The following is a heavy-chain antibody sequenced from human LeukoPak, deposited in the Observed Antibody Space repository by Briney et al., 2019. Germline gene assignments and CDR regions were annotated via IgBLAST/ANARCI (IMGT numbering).Heavy chain of an antibody. D-gene: IGHD5-18*01. Sequence: SVKVSCKASGGTFTSYAISWVRHAPGQGLEWMGGIIPIFGTANYAQKFQGRVTITADKSTSTAYMELSSLRSEDTAVYYCAREGYSYGYAVDYWGQGTLVTVSS. CDR1: GGTFTSYA. V-gene: IGHV1-69*06. CDR3: AREGYSYGYAVDY. J-gene: IGHJ4*02. CDR2: IIPIFGTA.